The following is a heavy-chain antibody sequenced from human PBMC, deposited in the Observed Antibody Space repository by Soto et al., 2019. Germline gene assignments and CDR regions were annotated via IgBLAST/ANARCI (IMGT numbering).Heavy chain of an antibody. D-gene: IGHD6-13*01. CDR3: ARVTRSAAGTDWFDP. V-gene: IGHV1-18*01. Sequence: ASVKVSCKASGYTFTSYGISWVRQAPGQGLEWMGWISAYNGNTNYAQKLRGRVTMTTDTSTSTAYMELRSLRSDDTAVYYCARVTRSAAGTDWFDPWGQGTLVPVS. CDR2: ISAYNGNT. CDR1: GYTFTSYG. J-gene: IGHJ5*02.